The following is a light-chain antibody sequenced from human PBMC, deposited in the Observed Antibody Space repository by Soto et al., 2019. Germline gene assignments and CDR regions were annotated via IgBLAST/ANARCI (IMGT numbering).Light chain of an antibody. Sequence: EIVLTQSPGTLSLSPGERATLSCRASQSVSSSYLAWYQQKPGQAPRLLIYGASSRATGIPDRFSGSGSGTDFTLTISRLEPEDFAVYYCQQYNNWPPWTFGQ. CDR2: GAS. CDR3: QQYNNWPPWT. V-gene: IGKV3-20*01. J-gene: IGKJ1*01. CDR1: QSVSSSY.